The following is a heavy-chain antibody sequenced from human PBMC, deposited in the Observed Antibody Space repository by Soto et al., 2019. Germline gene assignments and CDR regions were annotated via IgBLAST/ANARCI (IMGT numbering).Heavy chain of an antibody. CDR2: IIPVFHSP. CDR3: AKGEGQWELPL. CDR1: GGFVRSDP. D-gene: IGHD1-26*01. Sequence: SVKVSCKASGGFVRSDPISWVRQAPGPGPEWIGGIIPVFHSPPYAEKLQGRVTITADESSRTAYLELTSLKSEDTAVYFCAKGEGQWELPLWGQGTQVTVSS. V-gene: IGHV1-69*13. J-gene: IGHJ4*02.